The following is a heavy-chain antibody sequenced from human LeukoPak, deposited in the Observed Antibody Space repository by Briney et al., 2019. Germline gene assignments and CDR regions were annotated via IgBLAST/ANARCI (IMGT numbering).Heavy chain of an antibody. CDR2: IYYSGST. CDR1: GGSISSSSYY. D-gene: IGHD3-9*01. V-gene: IGHV4-39*01. Sequence: PSETLSLTCTVSGGSISSSSYYWGWIRQPPGKGLEWIGSIYYSGSTYYNPSLKSRVTISVDTSKNQFSLKLSSVTAADTAVYYCARHHSTGMQPYNKPYYDILTGHRGPNWFDPWGQGTLVTVSS. J-gene: IGHJ5*02. CDR3: ARHHSTGMQPYNKPYYDILTGHRGPNWFDP.